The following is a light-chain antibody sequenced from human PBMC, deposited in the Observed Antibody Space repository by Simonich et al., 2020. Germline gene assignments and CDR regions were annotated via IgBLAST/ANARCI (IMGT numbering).Light chain of an antibody. J-gene: IGLJ2*01. CDR1: SGHSSYA. CDR2: LNSDGSH. Sequence: QLVLTQSPSASASLGASVKLTCTLSSGHSSYAIAWHQQQPEKGPRYLMKLNSDGSHSKGDGIPDRFSGSSSGAERYLTISSLQAEDEADYYCRSYTSSSTFVVFGGGTKLTVL. V-gene: IGLV4-69*01. CDR3: RSYTSSSTFVV.